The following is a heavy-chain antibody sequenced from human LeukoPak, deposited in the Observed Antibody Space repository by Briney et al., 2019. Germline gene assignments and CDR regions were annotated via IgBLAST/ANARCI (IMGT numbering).Heavy chain of an antibody. V-gene: IGHV4-61*01. Sequence: SETLSPTCTVSGGSVSSGSYYWSWIRQPPGKGLEWIGYIYYSGSTNYNPSLKSRVTISVDTSKNQFSLKLSSVTAADTAVYYCAIESPTVTTYDYWGQGTLVTVSS. CDR1: GGSVSSGSYY. D-gene: IGHD4-17*01. J-gene: IGHJ4*02. CDR2: IYYSGST. CDR3: AIESPTVTTYDY.